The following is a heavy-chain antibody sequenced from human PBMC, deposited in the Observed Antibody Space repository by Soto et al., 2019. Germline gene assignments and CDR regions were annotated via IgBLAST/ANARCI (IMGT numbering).Heavy chain of an antibody. CDR1: GFSFSLFW. CDR3: ERTGWTQSSYYFDY. V-gene: IGHV3-7*03. J-gene: IGHJ4*02. CDR2: INEDGSEK. Sequence: GGSLRLSCAASGFSFSLFWMSWVRQTPGKGLEWVANINEDGSEKFFADSVKGRFTISRDNAKNSLSLQMNSLTADDTAVYYCERTGWTQSSYYFDYWGQGTRVTVSS. D-gene: IGHD3-16*01.